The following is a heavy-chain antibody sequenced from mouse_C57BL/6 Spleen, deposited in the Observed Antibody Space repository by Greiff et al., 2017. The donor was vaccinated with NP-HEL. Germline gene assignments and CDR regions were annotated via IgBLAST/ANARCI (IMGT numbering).Heavy chain of an antibody. V-gene: IGHV1-61*01. J-gene: IGHJ2*01. CDR1: GYTFTSYW. CDR2: IYPSDSET. CDR3: ARRDTVVYFDY. Sequence: QVQLKESGAELVRPGSSVKLSCKASGYTFTSYWMDWVKQRPGQGLEWIGNIYPSDSETHYNQKFKDKATLTVDKSSSTAYMQLSSLTSEDSAVYYCARRDTVVYFDYWGQGTTLTVSS. D-gene: IGHD1-1*01.